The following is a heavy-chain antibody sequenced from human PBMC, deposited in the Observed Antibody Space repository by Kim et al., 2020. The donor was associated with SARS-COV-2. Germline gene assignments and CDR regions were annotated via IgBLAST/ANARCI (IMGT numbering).Heavy chain of an antibody. CDR3: ARRALGYCSSTRCYEAFDI. D-gene: IGHD2-2*01. J-gene: IGHJ3*02. CDR2: IYYSGST. V-gene: IGHV4-59*08. CDR1: GGSISSYY. Sequence: SETLSLTCTVSGGSISSYYWSWIRQPPGKGLEWIGYIYYSGSTNYNPSLKGRVTISVDTSKNQFSLKLSSVTAADTAVYYCARRALGYCSSTRCYEAFDIWGQGTMVTVSS.